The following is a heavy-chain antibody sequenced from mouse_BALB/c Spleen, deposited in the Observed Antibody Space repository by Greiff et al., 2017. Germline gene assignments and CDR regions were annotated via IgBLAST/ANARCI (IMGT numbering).Heavy chain of an antibody. CDR2: IYPGNVNT. Sequence: VQLQQSGPELVKPGASVRISCKASGYTFTSYYIHWVKQRPGQGLEWIGWIYPGNVNTKYNEKFKGKATLTADKSSSTAYMQLSSLTSEDSAVYFCARGGQLLRPAMDYWGQGTSVTVSS. D-gene: IGHD1-2*01. CDR1: GYTFTSYY. J-gene: IGHJ4*01. V-gene: IGHV1S56*01. CDR3: ARGGQLLRPAMDY.